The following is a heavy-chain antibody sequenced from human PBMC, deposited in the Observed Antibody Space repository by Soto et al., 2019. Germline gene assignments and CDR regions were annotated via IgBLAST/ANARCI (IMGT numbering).Heavy chain of an antibody. D-gene: IGHD3-3*01. CDR2: IYHSGST. V-gene: IGHV4-4*02. Sequence: PSETLSLTCAVSGGSISRSNWWSWVRQPPGKGLEWIGEIYHSGSTNYNPSLKSRVTISVDKSKNQFSLKLSSVTAADTAVYYCGRGENVFWSGIHNWLDPWGKGTRVTFSS. CDR3: GRGENVFWSGIHNWLDP. J-gene: IGHJ5*02. CDR1: GGSISRSNW.